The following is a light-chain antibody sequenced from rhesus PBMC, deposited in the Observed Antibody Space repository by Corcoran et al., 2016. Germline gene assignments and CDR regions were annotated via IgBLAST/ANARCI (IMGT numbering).Light chain of an antibody. Sequence: DIQMTQSTSSLSASVGDTVTITCRASQGISNYLAWYQQNPGKAQTTLFYYVSHLESGVPSRFSGSGSVTDFTLTISSLQPEDFAIYYCQQHNSYPLTFGGGTKVELK. CDR1: QGISNY. J-gene: IGKJ4*01. V-gene: IGKV1S14*01. CDR3: QQHNSYPLT. CDR2: YVS.